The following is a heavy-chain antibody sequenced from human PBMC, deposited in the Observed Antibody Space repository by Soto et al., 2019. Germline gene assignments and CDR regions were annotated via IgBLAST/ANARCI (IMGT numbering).Heavy chain of an antibody. CDR2: ISTGGDAT. CDR1: GFSFVFYE. D-gene: IGHD4-17*01. CDR3: VRDGYGDPYYYYGMDV. J-gene: IGHJ6*02. Sequence: PWGSLRLSCAASGFSFVFYEINLVRQAPCKGLEWISYISTGGDATYYADSVKGRFTISRDNARNSLYVQMNSLRAEDTAVYYCVRDGYGDPYYYYGMDVWGQGTTVTVSS. V-gene: IGHV3-48*03.